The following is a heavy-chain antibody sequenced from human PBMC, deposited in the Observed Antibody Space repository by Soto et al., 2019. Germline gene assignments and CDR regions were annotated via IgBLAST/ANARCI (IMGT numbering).Heavy chain of an antibody. CDR3: ARARRDAYDFDY. CDR1: GFTFSSYS. CDR2: ISSSTSYI. V-gene: IGHV3-21*01. D-gene: IGHD3-3*01. J-gene: IGHJ4*02. Sequence: EVQLVESGGGLVKPGGSLRLSCAASGFTFSSYSMNWVRQAPGKGLEWVSSISSSTSYIYYADSVKGRFTISSDNAKNSVYRQMNCLRAEDTAVYYCARARRDAYDFDYWGQGTLVTVSS.